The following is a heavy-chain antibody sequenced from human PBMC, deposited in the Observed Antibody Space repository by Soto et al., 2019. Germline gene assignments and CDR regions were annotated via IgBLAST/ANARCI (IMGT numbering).Heavy chain of an antibody. D-gene: IGHD4-17*01. CDR3: ASAVTTLDAFDI. CDR2: IDPSDSYT. Sequence: GESLKISCKGSGYSFTSYWISWVRQMPGKGLEWMGRIDPSDSYTNYSPSFQGHVTISADKSISTAYLQWSSLKASDTAMYYCASAVTTLDAFDIWGQGTMVTVSS. CDR1: GYSFTSYW. J-gene: IGHJ3*02. V-gene: IGHV5-10-1*01.